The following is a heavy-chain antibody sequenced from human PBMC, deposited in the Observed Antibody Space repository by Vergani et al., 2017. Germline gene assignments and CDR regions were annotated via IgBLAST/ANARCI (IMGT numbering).Heavy chain of an antibody. Sequence: QVQLQESGPGLVKPSETLSLTCTVSGYSISSGYYWGWIRQPPGKGLEWIGSIYHSGSTNYNPSHKSRITISVDTSTNQFSLNLSSVTAADTAVYYCARQKDDYMDVWG. CDR2: IYHSGST. CDR1: GYSISSGYY. J-gene: IGHJ6*03. CDR3: ARQKDDYMDV. V-gene: IGHV4-38-2*02.